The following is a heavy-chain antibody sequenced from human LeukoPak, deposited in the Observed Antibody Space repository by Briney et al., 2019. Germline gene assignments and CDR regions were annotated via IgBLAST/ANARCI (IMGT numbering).Heavy chain of an antibody. J-gene: IGHJ4*02. V-gene: IGHV3-11*06. Sequence: GGSLRLSCAASGFTFSDYYVNWIRQAPGKGLEWVSFISSSSSYTKYADSVKGRFTISRDNAKNSLHLQMNSLRAEDTAVYYCARDYPTTKGPWGQGTLVTVSS. CDR3: ARDYPTTKGP. CDR1: GFTFSDYY. CDR2: ISSSSSYT. D-gene: IGHD5-12*01.